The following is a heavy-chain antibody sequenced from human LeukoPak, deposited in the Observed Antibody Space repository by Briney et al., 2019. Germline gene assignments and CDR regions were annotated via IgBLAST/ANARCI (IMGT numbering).Heavy chain of an antibody. J-gene: IGHJ4*02. Sequence: GGSLRLSCAASGFTFSSYAMHWVRQAPGRGLEWVAVISYDGSNKYYADSVKGRFTISRDNSKNTLYLQMNSLRAEDTAVYYCARDGPSSGHYYFDYWGQGTLVTVSS. CDR2: ISYDGSNK. V-gene: IGHV3-30-3*01. CDR1: GFTFSSYA. D-gene: IGHD3-22*01. CDR3: ARDGPSSGHYYFDY.